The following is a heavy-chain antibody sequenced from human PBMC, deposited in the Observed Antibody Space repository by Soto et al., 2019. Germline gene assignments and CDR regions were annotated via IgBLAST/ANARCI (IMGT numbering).Heavy chain of an antibody. D-gene: IGHD2-15*01. CDR1: GFSLSGGGVG. CDR2: IYWNDDK. Sequence: QITLKESGPTLVKPTQTLTLTCTFSGFSLSGGGVGVGWIRQPPGKALEWVALIYWNDDKRYSPSLKSRLTITKDTSKNQVVLTMTNMDPEDTATYYCAHKKDTVDWFGPWGRGTLVTVSS. J-gene: IGHJ5*02. CDR3: AHKKDTVDWFGP. V-gene: IGHV2-5*01.